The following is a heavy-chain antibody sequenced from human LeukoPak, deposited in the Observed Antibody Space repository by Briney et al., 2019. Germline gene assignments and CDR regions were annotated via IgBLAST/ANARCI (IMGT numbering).Heavy chain of an antibody. CDR2: ISYDGSNK. CDR3: ARVHCSSTSCRNNYYYYYMDV. CDR1: GFTFSSYA. D-gene: IGHD2-2*01. V-gene: IGHV3-30*01. J-gene: IGHJ6*03. Sequence: GRSLRFSCAASGFTFSSYAMHWVRQAPGKGLEWVAVISYDGSNKYYADSVKGRFTISRDNSKNTLYLQMNSLRAEDTAVYYCARVHCSSTSCRNNYYYYYMDVWGKGTTVTVSS.